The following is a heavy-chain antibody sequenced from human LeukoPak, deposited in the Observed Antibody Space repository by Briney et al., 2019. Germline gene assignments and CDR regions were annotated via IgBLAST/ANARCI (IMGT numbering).Heavy chain of an antibody. J-gene: IGHJ4*02. CDR1: GGTFSSYT. D-gene: IGHD3-3*01. CDR3: ARVNKGDFWSGCSDY. Sequence: SVKVSCKASGGTFSSYTISWVRQAPGQGLEWMGRIIPILGIANYAQKFQGRVTITADKSTSTAYMELSSLRSEDTAVYYCARVNKGDFWSGCSDYWGQGTLVTVSS. CDR2: IIPILGIA. V-gene: IGHV1-69*02.